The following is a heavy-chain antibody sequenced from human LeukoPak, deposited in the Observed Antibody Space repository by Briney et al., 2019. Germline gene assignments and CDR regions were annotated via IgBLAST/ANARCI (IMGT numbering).Heavy chain of an antibody. CDR1: GGSFSGYY. CDR2: INHSGST. D-gene: IGHD3-22*01. CDR3: ASITMIVVD. J-gene: IGHJ4*02. V-gene: IGHV4-34*01. Sequence: SETLSLTCAVYGGSFSGYYWSWIRQPPGKGLEWIGEINHSGSTNYNPSLKSRVTISVDASKNQFSLKLSSVTAADTAVYYCASITMIVVDWGQGTLVTVSS.